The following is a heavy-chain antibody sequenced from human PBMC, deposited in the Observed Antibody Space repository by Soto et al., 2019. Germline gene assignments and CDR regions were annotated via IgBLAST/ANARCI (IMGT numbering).Heavy chain of an antibody. J-gene: IGHJ4*02. CDR2: ISYDGSNK. V-gene: IGHV3-30-3*01. D-gene: IGHD3-22*01. CDR1: GFTFRSYA. Sequence: GGSLRLSCAASGFTFRSYAMHWVRQAPGKGLEWVAVISYDGSNKYYADSVKGRFTISRDNSKNTLYLQMNSLRAEDTAVYYCARVYDRSRIDYWGQGTLVTVSS. CDR3: ARVYDRSRIDY.